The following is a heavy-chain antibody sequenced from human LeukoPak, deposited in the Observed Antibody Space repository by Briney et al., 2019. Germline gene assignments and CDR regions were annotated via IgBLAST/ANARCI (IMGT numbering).Heavy chain of an antibody. V-gene: IGHV3-74*01. CDR3: AKDLGVQWLVPYYFDY. J-gene: IGHJ4*02. CDR1: GFTFSNYW. D-gene: IGHD6-19*01. Sequence: GGSLRLSCAASGFTFSNYWMHWVRQAPGKGLVWVSHINTDGSITSYADSVKGRFTISRDNSKNTVYLQMNSLRAEDTAVYYCAKDLGVQWLVPYYFDYCGQGTLVTVSS. CDR2: INTDGSIT.